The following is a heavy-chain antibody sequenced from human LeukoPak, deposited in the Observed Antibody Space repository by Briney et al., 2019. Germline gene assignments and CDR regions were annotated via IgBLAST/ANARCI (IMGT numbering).Heavy chain of an antibody. V-gene: IGHV4-4*07. CDR2: IYTSGST. D-gene: IGHD2-21*02. CDR1: GGSISSYY. J-gene: IGHJ4*02. CDR3: ARAGPSYRGGDCYFPVFDY. Sequence: PSETLSLTCTVSGGSISSYYWSWIRQPAGKGLEWIGRIYTSGSTNYNPSLKSRVTMSVNTSKNQFSLKLSSVTAADTAVYYCARAGPSYRGGDCYFPVFDYWGQGTLVTVSS.